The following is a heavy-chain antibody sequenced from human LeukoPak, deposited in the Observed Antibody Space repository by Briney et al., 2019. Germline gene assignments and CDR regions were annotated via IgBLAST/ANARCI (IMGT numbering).Heavy chain of an antibody. CDR1: GFTFDDYG. Sequence: GGSLRLSCAASGFTFDDYGMSWVRQAPGKGLEWVSGINWNGGSTGYADSVKGRFTIPRDNGKSSLYLQMNSMRAEDTALYYCARDGAVGYSYGASDIWGQGTMVTVSS. V-gene: IGHV3-20*04. D-gene: IGHD5-18*01. CDR2: INWNGGST. J-gene: IGHJ3*02. CDR3: ARDGAVGYSYGASDI.